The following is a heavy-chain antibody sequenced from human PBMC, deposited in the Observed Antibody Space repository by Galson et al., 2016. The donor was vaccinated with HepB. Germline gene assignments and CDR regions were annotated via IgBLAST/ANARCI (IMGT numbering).Heavy chain of an antibody. J-gene: IGHJ4*02. V-gene: IGHV5-10-1*01. Sequence: QSGAEVKKPGESLRISCKGSGYSFSSYWISWVRQKPGKGLEWMGRINPIDSYTNYSPSFQGHVTLSSDRSITTAYLQWSSLRASDSAIYFCAKHKPTDAGLLMLDSWGQGTLVTVSA. CDR2: INPIDSYT. CDR3: AKHKPTDAGLLMLDS. D-gene: IGHD2-8*01. CDR1: GYSFSSYW.